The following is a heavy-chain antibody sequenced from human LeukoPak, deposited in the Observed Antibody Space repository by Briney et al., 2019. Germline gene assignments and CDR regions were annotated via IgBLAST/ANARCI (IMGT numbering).Heavy chain of an antibody. Sequence: PGGSLRLSCAASGFTLSNYDMHWVRQRPGKGLEWVSIIGTAGDTYYADSVKGRFTISRESAMNSLYLQMNRLRGGDTAVYYCAREYVLAVAGTNYSYGMDVWGQGTAVTVSS. J-gene: IGHJ6*02. CDR3: AREYVLAVAGTNYSYGMDV. V-gene: IGHV3-13*01. D-gene: IGHD6-19*01. CDR1: GFTLSNYD. CDR2: IGTAGDT.